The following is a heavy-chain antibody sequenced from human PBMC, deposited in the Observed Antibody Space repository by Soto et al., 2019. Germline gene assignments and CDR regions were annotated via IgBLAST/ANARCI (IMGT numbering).Heavy chain of an antibody. CDR1: GGSFSGYY. CDR2: INHSGST. J-gene: IGHJ3*02. CDR3: ARWITFGGVIVTNDAFDI. D-gene: IGHD3-16*02. V-gene: IGHV4-34*01. Sequence: SETLSLTWAVYGGSFSGYYWSWIRQPPGKGLEWIGEINHSGSTNYNPSLKSRVTISVDTSKNQFSLKLSSVTAADTAVYYCARWITFGGVIVTNDAFDIWGQGTMVTVSS.